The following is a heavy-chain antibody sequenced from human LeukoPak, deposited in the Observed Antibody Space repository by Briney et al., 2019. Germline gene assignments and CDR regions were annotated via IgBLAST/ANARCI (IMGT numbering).Heavy chain of an antibody. CDR3: ARDLFRRFLEWLLVFDP. CDR2: INPNSGGT. J-gene: IGHJ5*02. CDR1: GYTFTGYY. V-gene: IGHV1-2*02. D-gene: IGHD3-3*01. Sequence: ASVKVSCKASGYTFTGYYMHGVRQAPGQGLEWMGWINPNSGGTNYAQKFQGRVTMTRDTSISTAYMELSRLRSDDTAVYYCARDLFRRFLEWLLVFDPWGQGTLVTVSS.